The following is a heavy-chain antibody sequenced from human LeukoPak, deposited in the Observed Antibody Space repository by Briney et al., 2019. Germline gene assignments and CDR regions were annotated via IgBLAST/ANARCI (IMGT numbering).Heavy chain of an antibody. CDR2: IYYSGTS. Sequence: SETLSLTCTVSGGSFSSTTYFWAWIRQPPGKGLQWLGTIYYSGTSYFNPSLETRVTLSVDTSKNQFSLRLTSVTAADTAVYYCASLFDNFPENRFDYWGRGTLVTVSS. CDR1: GGSFSSTTYF. V-gene: IGHV4-39*01. J-gene: IGHJ4*02. CDR3: ASLFDNFPENRFDY. D-gene: IGHD5-24*01.